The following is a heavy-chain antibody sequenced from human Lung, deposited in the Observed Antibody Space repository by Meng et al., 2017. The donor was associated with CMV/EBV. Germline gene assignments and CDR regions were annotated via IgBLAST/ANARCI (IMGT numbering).Heavy chain of an antibody. D-gene: IGHD2-2*01. Sequence: ASXXVSXKASGYTXTGYYMHWVRQAPGQGLEWMGWINPNSGGTNYAQKFQGRVTMTRDTSISTAYMELSRLRSDDTAVYYCARVDCSSTSCYLLDGWFDPWXQGTXVTVSS. CDR2: INPNSGGT. J-gene: IGHJ5*02. V-gene: IGHV1-2*02. CDR1: GYTXTGYY. CDR3: ARVDCSSTSCYLLDGWFDP.